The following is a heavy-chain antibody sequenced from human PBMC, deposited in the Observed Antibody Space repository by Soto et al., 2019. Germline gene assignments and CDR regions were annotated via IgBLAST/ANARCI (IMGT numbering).Heavy chain of an antibody. J-gene: IGHJ6*02. CDR1: GFTFSSYS. V-gene: IGHV3-21*01. CDR2: ISSSSSYI. Sequence: PGGSLRLSCAASGFTFSSYSMNWVGQSPGNGLEWVSSISSSSSYIYYADSVKGRFTISRDNAKNSLYLQINSLRAEDTAVYYCARDQGSSWYLIYYYGMDVWGQGTTVTVSS. CDR3: ARDQGSSWYLIYYYGMDV. D-gene: IGHD6-13*01.